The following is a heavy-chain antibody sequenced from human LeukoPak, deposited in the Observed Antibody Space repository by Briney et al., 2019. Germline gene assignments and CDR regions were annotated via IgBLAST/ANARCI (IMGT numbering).Heavy chain of an antibody. V-gene: IGHV1-46*01. Sequence: GASVKVSCKASGYTFTSYYVHWVRQAPGQGLEWMAIINPSGGSTSYAQKFQGRVTLTRDTSTSTVYMELNSLRSEDTAVYYCARDPRPSYDSSGYFYYPGDYWGQGTLVTVSS. CDR3: ARDPRPSYDSSGYFYYPGDY. J-gene: IGHJ4*02. D-gene: IGHD3-22*01. CDR1: GYTFTSYY. CDR2: INPSGGST.